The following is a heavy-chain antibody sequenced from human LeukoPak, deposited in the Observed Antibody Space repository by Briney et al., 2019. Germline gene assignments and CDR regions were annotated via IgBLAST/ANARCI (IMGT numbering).Heavy chain of an antibody. V-gene: IGHV4-59*12. CDR3: ARDRRWELLHAFDI. CDR2: IHYSENT. CDR1: GGSISSYF. Sequence: SETLSLTCTVSGGSISSYFWSWIRQPPGKGLEWIAYIHYSENTNYNPSLKSRVTISVDPSKNQFSLKLSSVTAADTAVYYCARDRRWELLHAFDIWGQGTMVTVSS. D-gene: IGHD1-26*01. J-gene: IGHJ3*02.